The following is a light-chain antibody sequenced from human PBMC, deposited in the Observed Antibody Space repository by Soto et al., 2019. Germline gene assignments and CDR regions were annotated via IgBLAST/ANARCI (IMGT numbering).Light chain of an antibody. CDR2: GNS. V-gene: IGLV1-40*01. CDR3: QSYASSLSVV. CDR1: SSNIGAGYD. Sequence: QSVLTQPPSVSGAPGQRVTISCTGSSSNIGAGYDVHWYQQLPGTAPKLLIYGNSNRPSGVPDRFSGSKSGTSASLAITGLQAEDEADYYCQSYASSLSVVFGGGTKRTVL. J-gene: IGLJ2*01.